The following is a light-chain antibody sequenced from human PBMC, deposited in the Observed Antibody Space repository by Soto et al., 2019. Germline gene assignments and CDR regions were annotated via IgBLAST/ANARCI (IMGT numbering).Light chain of an antibody. CDR1: QDISNY. Sequence: DIQMTQSPSSLSASVGDRVTITCQASQDISNYLNWYQQKPGKAPKLLIYDASNLETGVPSRFSGSGSGTDFTLTIISLQPEDYATYFCQQSYSMPYVFGPGTKVDIK. CDR3: QQSYSMPYV. J-gene: IGKJ2*01. V-gene: IGKV1-33*01. CDR2: DAS.